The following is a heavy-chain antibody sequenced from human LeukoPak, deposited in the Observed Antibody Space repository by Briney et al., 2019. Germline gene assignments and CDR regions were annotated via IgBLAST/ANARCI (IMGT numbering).Heavy chain of an antibody. D-gene: IGHD6-13*01. Sequence: ASVKVSCKASGYTFTSYGISWVRQAPGQGLEWMGWISACNGNTNYAQKLQGRVTMTTDTSTSTAYMELRSLRSDDTAVYYCARDLWGGSSWYSGSSYWGQGTLVTVSS. J-gene: IGHJ4*02. CDR1: GYTFTSYG. V-gene: IGHV1-18*01. CDR2: ISACNGNT. CDR3: ARDLWGGSSWYSGSSY.